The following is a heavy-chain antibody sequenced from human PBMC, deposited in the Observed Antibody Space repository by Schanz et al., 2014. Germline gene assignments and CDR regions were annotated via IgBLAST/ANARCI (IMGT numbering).Heavy chain of an antibody. Sequence: QVQLVQSGGEVKTPGASVKVSCKASGYTFISYFIHWVRQAPGQGLEWMGIINPTGGSTSYAQRFQGRVTVTRDTSTSTVYMELSSLRSEDTAVYYCARNIIATARAYDIWGQGTMVTVSS. CDR3: ARNIIATARAYDI. J-gene: IGHJ3*02. CDR1: GYTFISYF. CDR2: INPTGGST. D-gene: IGHD6-13*01. V-gene: IGHV1-46*01.